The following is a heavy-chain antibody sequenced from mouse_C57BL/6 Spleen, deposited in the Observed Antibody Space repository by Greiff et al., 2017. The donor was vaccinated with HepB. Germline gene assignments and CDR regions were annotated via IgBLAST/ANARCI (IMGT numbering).Heavy chain of an antibody. D-gene: IGHD2-4*01. CDR1: GFTFSSYA. V-gene: IGHV5-9-1*02. J-gene: IGHJ4*01. CDR2: ISSGGDYI. Sequence: EVMLVESGEGLVKPGGSLKLSCAASGFTFSSYAMSWVRQTPEKRLEWVAYISSGGDYIYYADTVKGRFTISRDNARNTLYLQMSSLKSEDTAMYYCTREHDYDGDAMDYWGQGTSVTVSS. CDR3: TREHDYDGDAMDY.